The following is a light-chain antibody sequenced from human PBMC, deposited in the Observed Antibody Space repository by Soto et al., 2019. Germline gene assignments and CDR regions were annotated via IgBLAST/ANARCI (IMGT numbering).Light chain of an antibody. CDR2: EGS. Sequence: QSALTQPASVSGSPGQSITISCTATSSDVGSYNLVSWYQQHPGKAPKLMIYEGSKRPSGVSNRFSGSKSGNTASLTISGLQAEDEADYYCCSYAGSSTVVVFGGGTKLTVL. CDR1: SSDVGSYNL. V-gene: IGLV2-23*03. J-gene: IGLJ2*01. CDR3: CSYAGSSTVVV.